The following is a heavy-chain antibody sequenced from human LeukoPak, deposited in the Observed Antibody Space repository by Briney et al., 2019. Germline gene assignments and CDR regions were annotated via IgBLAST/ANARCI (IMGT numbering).Heavy chain of an antibody. CDR1: AFTFSSSW. Sequence: GGSLRLSCVGSAFTFSSSWMNWVRQAPGKGLEWVANINEDGSKKSYVDSVKGRFTISRGNAKNSLFLQMSSLRAEDTALYYCDYRGEWGQGILVTVSS. J-gene: IGHJ4*02. CDR3: DYRGE. V-gene: IGHV3-7*05. D-gene: IGHD3-10*01. CDR2: INEDGSKK.